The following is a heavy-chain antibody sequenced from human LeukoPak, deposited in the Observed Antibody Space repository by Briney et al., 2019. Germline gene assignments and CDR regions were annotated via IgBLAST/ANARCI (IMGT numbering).Heavy chain of an antibody. V-gene: IGHV1-46*01. CDR2: INPNGGST. J-gene: IGHJ4*02. CDR3: ARRAPAGRGFDF. CDR1: GYSFISHY. Sequence: ASVKVSCKASGYSFISHYIHWVRQAPGQGLEWMGIINPNGGSTTYAQKFQGRVTMTSDTSTRTVYMELSSLRSEDTAVFYCARRAPAGRGFDFWGQGTLLTVSS. D-gene: IGHD6-13*01.